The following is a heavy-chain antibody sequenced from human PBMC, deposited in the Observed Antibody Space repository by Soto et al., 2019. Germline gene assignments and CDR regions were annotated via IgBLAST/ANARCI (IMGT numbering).Heavy chain of an antibody. CDR1: VCSSSGYF. D-gene: IGHD3-22*01. V-gene: IGHV5-10-1*01. CDR3: ARQRYAYDTGHNFQYYFES. CDR2: IDPGHPQT. J-gene: IGHJ4*02. Sequence: GESLQISFKGSVCSSSGYFITWVPQNPGKGLEWLGRIDPGHPQTYYSASFRGHVTISATKSIPTVCLQWTSLRASDTAMYYCARQRYAYDTGHNFQYYFESGGQGTPVTVSS.